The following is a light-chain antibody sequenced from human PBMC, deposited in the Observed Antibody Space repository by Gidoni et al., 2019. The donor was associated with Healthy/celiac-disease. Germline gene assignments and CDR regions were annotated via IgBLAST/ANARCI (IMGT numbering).Light chain of an antibody. CDR1: QSISSY. V-gene: IGKV1-39*01. Sequence: DIQMTQSPSSLSASVGDRVTITCRASQSISSYLYWYHQKTGNAPKLLIYAASSLQSGVPSRFSGSGSGTDFTLTISSLQPADFATYYCQQSYSTPWTFGQGTKVDIK. J-gene: IGKJ1*01. CDR3: QQSYSTPWT. CDR2: AAS.